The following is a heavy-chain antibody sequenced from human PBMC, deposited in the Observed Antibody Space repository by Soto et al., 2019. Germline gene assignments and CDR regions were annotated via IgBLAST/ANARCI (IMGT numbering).Heavy chain of an antibody. D-gene: IGHD5-12*01. Sequence: GGSLRLSCAASGFTFSNAWMSWVRQAPGKGLEWVGRIKSKTDGGTTDYAAPVKGRFTISRDDSKNTLYLQMNSLKTEDTAVYYCTTDIVATFFFDYWGQGILVTVSS. CDR2: IKSKTDGGTT. J-gene: IGHJ4*02. CDR1: GFTFSNAW. CDR3: TTDIVATFFFDY. V-gene: IGHV3-15*01.